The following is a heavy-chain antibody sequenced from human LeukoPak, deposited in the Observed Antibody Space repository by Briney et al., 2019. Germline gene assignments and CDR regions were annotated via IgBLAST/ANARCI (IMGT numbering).Heavy chain of an antibody. CDR2: IYYSGST. D-gene: IGHD3-10*01. CDR3: ARSLLLWFGEGAFDI. J-gene: IGHJ3*02. Sequence: SETLSLTCTVSGVSISSGDYYWSWIRQPPGKGLEWIGYIYYSGSTNYNPSLKSRVTISVDTSKNQFSLKLSSVTAADTAVYYCARSLLLWFGEGAFDIWGQGTMVTVSS. CDR1: GVSISSGDYY. V-gene: IGHV4-61*08.